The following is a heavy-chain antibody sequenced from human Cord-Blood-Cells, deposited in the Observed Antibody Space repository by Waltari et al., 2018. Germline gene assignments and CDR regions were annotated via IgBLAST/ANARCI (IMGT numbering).Heavy chain of an antibody. CDR3: ATDPLPSFNGGNAFDI. Sequence: EVQLVQSGAEVKKPGATVKISCTVSGYTFTDYYMHWVQQAPGKGLEWMGLVDPEDGERIYAEKFPGRVTITADTSTDTAYMELSSLRSEDTAVYYCATDPLPSFNGGNAFDIWGQGTMVTVSS. D-gene: IGHD2-15*01. CDR1: GYTFTDYY. V-gene: IGHV1-69-2*01. J-gene: IGHJ3*02. CDR2: VDPEDGER.